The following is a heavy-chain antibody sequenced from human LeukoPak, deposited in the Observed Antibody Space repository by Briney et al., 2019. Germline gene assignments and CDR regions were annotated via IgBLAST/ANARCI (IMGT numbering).Heavy chain of an antibody. CDR3: ARIPRLLWFGEFDY. V-gene: IGHV4-4*02. J-gene: IGHJ4*02. Sequence: PSETLSLTCAVSGGSISSSNWWSWVRQPPGKGLEWIGEIYHSGSTNYNPSLKSRVTISVDTSKNQFSLKLSSVTAADTAVYYCARIPRLLWFGEFDYWGQGTLVTVSS. CDR1: GGSISSSNW. CDR2: IYHSGST. D-gene: IGHD3-10*01.